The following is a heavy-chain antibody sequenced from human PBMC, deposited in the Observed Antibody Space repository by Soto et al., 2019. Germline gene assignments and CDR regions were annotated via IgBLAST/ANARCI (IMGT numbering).Heavy chain of an antibody. CDR1: GFTFSSYS. J-gene: IGHJ6*02. CDR3: ARVRVASACTVYIYYCYVMAV. V-gene: IGHV3-21*01. CDR2: ISSSSSYI. D-gene: IGHD6-13*01. Sequence: PGGSLRLSCAASGFTFSSYSMNWVRQAPGKGLEWVSSISSSSSYIYYADSVKGRFTISRDNAKNSLYLQMNSLRAEDTAVYYCARVRVASACTVYIYYCYVMAVCGQVTTVTVPS.